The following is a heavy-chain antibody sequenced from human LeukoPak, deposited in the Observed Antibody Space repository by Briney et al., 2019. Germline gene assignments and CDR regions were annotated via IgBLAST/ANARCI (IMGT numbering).Heavy chain of an antibody. CDR1: GGSISSYY. J-gene: IGHJ4*02. CDR3: ARAERFSLDY. D-gene: IGHD3-3*01. CDR2: IYYSGST. Sequence: SETLSLTCTVSGGSISSYYWSWIRQPPGKGLEWIGYIYYSGSTNYNPSLKSRVTISVDTSKNQFSLKLSSVTAADTAVYYCARAERFSLDYWGQGTLVTVSP. V-gene: IGHV4-59*01.